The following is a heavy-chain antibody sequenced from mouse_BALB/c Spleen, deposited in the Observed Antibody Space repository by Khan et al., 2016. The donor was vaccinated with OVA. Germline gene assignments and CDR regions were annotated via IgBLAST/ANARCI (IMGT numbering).Heavy chain of an antibody. CDR1: GYTFTKYW. CDR3: ARPYYYGSSYATMDD. CDR2: IYPGSGNT. D-gene: IGHD1-1*01. V-gene: IGHV1-63*02. J-gene: IGHJ4*01. Sequence: QVQLQQSGAELVRPGTSVKMSCKAAGYTFTKYWIGWVKQRPGHGLEWIGDIYPGSGNTNYNEKFKGKATLTAETSFSTAYMQFNSLTSEDSAVYYCARPYYYGSSYATMDDWGQGTSVTVSS.